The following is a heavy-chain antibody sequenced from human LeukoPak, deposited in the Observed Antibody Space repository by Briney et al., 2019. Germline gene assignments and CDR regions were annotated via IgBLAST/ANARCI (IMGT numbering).Heavy chain of an antibody. D-gene: IGHD3-9*01. CDR1: GFTFSSYA. J-gene: IGHJ4*02. CDR3: AKADAGYYRPLDY. CDR2: ISGSGGST. V-gene: IGHV3-23*01. Sequence: PGGSLRLSCAASGFTFSSYAMSWVRQAPGKGLEWVSAISGSGGSTYYADSVKGRFTISRDNSKNTLYLRMNSLRAEDTAVYYCAKADAGYYRPLDYWGQGTLVTVSS.